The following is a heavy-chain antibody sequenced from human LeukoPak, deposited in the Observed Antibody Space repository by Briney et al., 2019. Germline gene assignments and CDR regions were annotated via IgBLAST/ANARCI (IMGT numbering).Heavy chain of an antibody. V-gene: IGHV3-21*01. CDR3: ARNTWFGEGIDAFDI. CDR1: GFTFSSYT. CDR2: ISSRSSYI. Sequence: GGSLRLPCAASGFTFSSYTMKWVRQAPGKGLEWVSSISSRSSYIYYADSVKGRFTISRDNAESSLYLQMNSLRAEDTAVYYCARNTWFGEGIDAFDIWGQGTMVTVSS. D-gene: IGHD3-10*01. J-gene: IGHJ3*02.